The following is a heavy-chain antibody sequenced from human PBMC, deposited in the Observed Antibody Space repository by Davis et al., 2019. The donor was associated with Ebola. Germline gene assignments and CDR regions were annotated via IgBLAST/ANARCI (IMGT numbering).Heavy chain of an antibody. CDR3: ARDAWLVGGFEY. CDR1: GFTFSSYS. V-gene: IGHV3-48*02. D-gene: IGHD6-19*01. J-gene: IGHJ4*02. CDR2: SSRSSSTI. Sequence: GESLKISCAASGFTFSSYSMNWVRQAPGKGLEWVSYSSRSSSTIYYADSVKGRFTISRDNAKSSLYLQMNSLRDEDTAVYYCARDAWLVGGFEYWGQGTLVTVSS.